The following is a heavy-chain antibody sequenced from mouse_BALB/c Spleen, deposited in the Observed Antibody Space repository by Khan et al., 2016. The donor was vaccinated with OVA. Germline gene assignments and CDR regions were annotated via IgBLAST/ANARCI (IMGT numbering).Heavy chain of an antibody. V-gene: IGHV1-31*01. J-gene: IGHJ3*01. D-gene: IGHD1-1*01. CDR3: AVHGSTSCFSY. Sequence: EVQLQESGPELMKPGASVKISCKASGYSFTSYYIHWMKQSHGKTLEWIGYIDPFNGASTYNQKFKVKATLTVDKSSNTAYMNLSSLTSEDSAVSYFAVHGSTSCFSYCGQGTLVTFSA. CDR1: GYSFTSYY. CDR2: IDPFNGAS.